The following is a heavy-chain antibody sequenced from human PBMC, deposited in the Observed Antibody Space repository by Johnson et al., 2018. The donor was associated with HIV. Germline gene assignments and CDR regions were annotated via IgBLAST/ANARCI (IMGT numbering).Heavy chain of an antibody. D-gene: IGHD3-22*01. J-gene: IGHJ3*01. V-gene: IGHV3-30-3*01. CDR1: EFSFSTYA. Sequence: QVQLVESGGGVVQPERSLRLSCAASEFSFSTYAMRWVRQAPGKGLEGVAVISDDGTNTDYADAVQGRFTISRDNSKNPLYLQMKSLRAEDTAVYYCVRDGNYYDRSGYRVDAFDVWGQGTMVTVSS. CDR3: VRDGNYYDRSGYRVDAFDV. CDR2: ISDDGTNT.